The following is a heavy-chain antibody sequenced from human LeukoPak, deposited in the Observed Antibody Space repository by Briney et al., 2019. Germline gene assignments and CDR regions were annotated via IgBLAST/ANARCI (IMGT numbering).Heavy chain of an antibody. CDR3: ARGLRYCCGGSCSSGFDY. Sequence: SETLSLTCTVSGGSISSGDYYWSWIRQPPGKGLEWIGYIYYSGSTYYNPSLKSRVTISVDTSKNQFSLKLSSVTAADTAVYYCARGLRYCCGGSCSSGFDYWGQGTLVTVSS. CDR2: IYYSGST. V-gene: IGHV4-30-4*01. CDR1: GGSISSGDYY. J-gene: IGHJ4*02. D-gene: IGHD2-15*01.